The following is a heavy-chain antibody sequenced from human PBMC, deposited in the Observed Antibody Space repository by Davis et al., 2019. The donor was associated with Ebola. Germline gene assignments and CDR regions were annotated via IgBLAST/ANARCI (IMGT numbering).Heavy chain of an antibody. CDR1: GASIRSSSYY. D-gene: IGHD1-1*01. V-gene: IGHV4-39*07. J-gene: IGHJ3*02. Sequence: SQTLSLTCPLSGASIRSSSYYWGWPRHPPGRGLDWLGRIYYSRTTDYNPSLKSRVTISVHTSKNQFSLNLSSVTAADTAVYHCATTQDDNWKDVAFDIWGQGTVVTVSS. CDR3: ATTQDDNWKDVAFDI. CDR2: IYYSRTT.